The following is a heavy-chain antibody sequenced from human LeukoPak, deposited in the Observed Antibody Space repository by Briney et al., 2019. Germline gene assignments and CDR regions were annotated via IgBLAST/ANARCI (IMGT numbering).Heavy chain of an antibody. CDR2: MNPNSGNT. D-gene: IGHD5-12*01. Sequence: ASVKVSCKASGYTFTNYDINWVRQATGQGLEWMGWMNPNSGNTGYAQKFQGRVTMTRNTSISTAYMELSSLRSEDTAVYYCARGMGATIQYYFDYWGQGTLVTVSS. CDR3: ARGMGATIQYYFDY. CDR1: GYTFTNYD. V-gene: IGHV1-8*01. J-gene: IGHJ4*02.